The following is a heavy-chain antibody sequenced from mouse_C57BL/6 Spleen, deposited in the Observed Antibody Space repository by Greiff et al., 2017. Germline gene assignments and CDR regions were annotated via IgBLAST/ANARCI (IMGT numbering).Heavy chain of an antibody. V-gene: IGHV5-17*01. CDR1: GFTFSDYG. D-gene: IGHD1-1*01. Sequence: EVQVVESGGGLVKPGGSLKLSCAASGFTFSDYGMHWVRQAPEKGLEWVAYISGGSSTIYYADTVKGRFTISRDNAKNTLFLQMTSLSSEDTAMYYCARDYYYGSSPFDYWGQGTTLTVSS. J-gene: IGHJ2*01. CDR2: ISGGSSTI. CDR3: ARDYYYGSSPFDY.